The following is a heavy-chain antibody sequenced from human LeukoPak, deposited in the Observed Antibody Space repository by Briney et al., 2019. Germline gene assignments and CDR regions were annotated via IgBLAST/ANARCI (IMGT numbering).Heavy chain of an antibody. CDR1: GGSLSSSSYY. Sequence: PSETLSLTCTVSGGSLSSSSYYWGWIRQPPGKGLECIGSIYYSGSTYYNPSLKSRVTISVDTSKNQFSLKLSSVTAADTAVYYCARRGVVTGYNWFDPWGQGTLVAVSS. D-gene: IGHD2-15*01. V-gene: IGHV4-39*01. J-gene: IGHJ5*02. CDR3: ARRGVVTGYNWFDP. CDR2: IYYSGST.